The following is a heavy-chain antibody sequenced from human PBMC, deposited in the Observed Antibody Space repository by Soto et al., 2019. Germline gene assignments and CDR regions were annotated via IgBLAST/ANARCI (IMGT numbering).Heavy chain of an antibody. CDR2: IKQDGSEK. CDR3: ARARKYSSSSYGMDV. CDR1: GFTFSSYW. V-gene: IGHV3-7*03. Sequence: HPGGSLRLSCAASGFTFSSYWMSWVRQAPGKGLEWVANIKQDGSEKYYVDSVKGRFTISRDNAKNSLYLQMNSLRAEDTAVYYCARARKYSSSSYGMDVWGQGTTVTVSS. D-gene: IGHD6-6*01. J-gene: IGHJ6*02.